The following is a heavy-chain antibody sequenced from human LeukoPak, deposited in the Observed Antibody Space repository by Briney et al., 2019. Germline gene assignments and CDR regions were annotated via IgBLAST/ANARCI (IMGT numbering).Heavy chain of an antibody. J-gene: IGHJ1*01. CDR3: ARAPSEIGGYYPEYFRH. CDR1: GFTFSTYW. Sequence: GGSLRLSCAASGFTFSTYWMHWVRQAPGKGLVWVSRIKSDGSTNYAESVKGRFTISRDNAKNTLPLQMNSLRPEDTGVYYCARAPSEIGGYYPEYFRHWGQGTLVTVSS. V-gene: IGHV3-74*01. CDR2: IKSDGST. D-gene: IGHD3-3*01.